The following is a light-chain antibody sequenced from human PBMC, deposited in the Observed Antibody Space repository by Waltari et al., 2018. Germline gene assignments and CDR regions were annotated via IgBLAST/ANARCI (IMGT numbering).Light chain of an antibody. Sequence: QSVLTQPPSASGTPGQRVTISCPGSRSNTGSTYVYWYQQLPGTAPKLLIYRNNQRPSGVPDRFSGSKSGTSASLAISGLRSEDEADYYCAAWDDSLSGRVFGGGTKVTVL. V-gene: IGLV1-47*01. J-gene: IGLJ3*02. CDR3: AAWDDSLSGRV. CDR1: RSNTGSTY. CDR2: RNN.